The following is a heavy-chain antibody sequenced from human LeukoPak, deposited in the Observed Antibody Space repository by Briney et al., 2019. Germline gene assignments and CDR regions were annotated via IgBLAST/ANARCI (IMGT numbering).Heavy chain of an antibody. CDR2: IYSGGST. Sequence: GGSLRLSCAASGFTFSSNYMSWVRQAPGKGLEWVSVIYSGGSTYYADSVKRRFTISRDNSKNTLYLQMNSLRAEDTAVYYCASIPTMGDYDSSGYYYGPSSDYWGQGTLVTVSS. V-gene: IGHV3-53*01. J-gene: IGHJ4*02. CDR3: ASIPTMGDYDSSGYYYGPSSDY. CDR1: GFTFSSNY. D-gene: IGHD3-22*01.